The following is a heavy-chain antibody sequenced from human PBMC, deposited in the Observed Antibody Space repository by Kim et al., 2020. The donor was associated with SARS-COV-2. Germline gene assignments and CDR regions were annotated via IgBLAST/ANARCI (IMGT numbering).Heavy chain of an antibody. CDR2: FNPEDGET. CDR1: GYTLIELS. CDR3: ATGGSPESFDY. J-gene: IGHJ4*02. D-gene: IGHD1-26*01. V-gene: IGHV1-24*01. Sequence: ASVKVSCKVSGYTLIELSMHWVRQAPGKGLEWMGGFNPEDGETMYAQKFQGRVIMTEDTSTDTTYMEMSSLRSDDTAVYYCATGGSPESFDYWGQGTLVTVSS.